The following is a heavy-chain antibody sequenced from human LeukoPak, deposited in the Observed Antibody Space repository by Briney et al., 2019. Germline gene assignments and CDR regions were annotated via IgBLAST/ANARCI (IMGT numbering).Heavy chain of an antibody. D-gene: IGHD1-26*01. CDR3: ARLEEWELPYYFDY. CDR2: ISSSGSSI. J-gene: IGHJ4*02. CDR1: GFTFSSYG. Sequence: GGTLRLSCAASGFTFSSYGMSWIRQAPGKGLEWVSYISSSGSSIYYADSVKGRFTISRDNSKNSLYLQMNSLRAEDTAVYYCARLEEWELPYYFDYWGQGTLVTVSS. V-gene: IGHV3-48*04.